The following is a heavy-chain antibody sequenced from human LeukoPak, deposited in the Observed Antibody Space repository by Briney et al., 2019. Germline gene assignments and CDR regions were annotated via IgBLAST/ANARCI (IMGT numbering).Heavy chain of an antibody. CDR2: ISTTGGST. J-gene: IGHJ3*02. D-gene: IGHD4-17*01. CDR3: AKDRHGDYGLGALDI. CDR1: GFTFTTYA. V-gene: IGHV3-23*01. Sequence: GGSLRLSCAASGFTFTTYALSWVRQAPGKGLEWVSTISTTGGSTYYADSVKGRFTISRDNSKNTLYLQMNSLGAEDTALYYCAKDRHGDYGLGALDIWGQGTMATVSS.